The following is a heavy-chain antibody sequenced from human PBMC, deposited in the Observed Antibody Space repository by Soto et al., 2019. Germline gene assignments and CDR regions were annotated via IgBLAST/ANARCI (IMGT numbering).Heavy chain of an antibody. Sequence: EVQLLESGEGLVQPGGSLRLSCAASGFMFDVYVMNWVRQAAGKGLEWVASIRGSGSTYYADSVKGRFTISRDNSERTVHLQMNSLRAEDTAVYYCTRLGGYSGYDSADYWGQGTLVTVSS. V-gene: IGHV3-23*01. CDR1: GFMFDVYV. J-gene: IGHJ4*02. CDR3: TRLGGYSGYDSADY. D-gene: IGHD5-12*01. CDR2: IRGSGST.